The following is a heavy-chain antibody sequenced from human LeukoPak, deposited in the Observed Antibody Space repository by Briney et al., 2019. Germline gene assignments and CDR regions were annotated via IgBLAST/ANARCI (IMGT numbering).Heavy chain of an antibody. CDR2: ISYDGSNK. Sequence: GGSLRLSCAASGFTFSSYGMNWVRQAPGKGLEWVAVISYDGSNKYYADSVKGRSTISRDNAKNTLYLQMNSQRAEDTAVYYCAEDGITAAPNGFCCYWGQGTLLSVSS. D-gene: IGHD6-13*01. CDR1: GFTFSSYG. V-gene: IGHV3-30*18. CDR3: AEDGITAAPNGFCCY. J-gene: IGHJ4*02.